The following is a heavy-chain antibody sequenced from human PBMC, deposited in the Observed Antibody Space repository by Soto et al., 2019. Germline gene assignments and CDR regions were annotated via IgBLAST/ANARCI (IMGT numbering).Heavy chain of an antibody. D-gene: IGHD3-16*01. J-gene: IGHJ4*02. CDR1: GGSISRSNW. V-gene: IGHV4-4*02. CDR2: IYHSGST. Sequence: SATLSLTCAVSGGSISRSNWWTWVRQPPGKGLEWIGEIYHSGSTNYIPSLKSRVTISVDKSKNQFSLKLTSVTAADTAVYYCATRFDGLGSYGYWGQGTPVTVSS. CDR3: ATRFDGLGSYGY.